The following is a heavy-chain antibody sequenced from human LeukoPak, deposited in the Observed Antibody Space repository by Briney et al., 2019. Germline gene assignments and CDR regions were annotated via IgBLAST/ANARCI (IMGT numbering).Heavy chain of an antibody. CDR3: AGGVLELGSYYYYMDV. D-gene: IGHD6-13*01. CDR1: GGTFSSYA. Sequence: SVKVSCKASGGTFSSYAISWVRQAPGQGLEWMGGIIPILGTANYAQKFQGRVTITTDESTSTAYMELSSLRSEDTAVYYCAGGVLELGSYYYYMDVWGKGTTVTVSS. V-gene: IGHV1-69*05. CDR2: IIPILGTA. J-gene: IGHJ6*03.